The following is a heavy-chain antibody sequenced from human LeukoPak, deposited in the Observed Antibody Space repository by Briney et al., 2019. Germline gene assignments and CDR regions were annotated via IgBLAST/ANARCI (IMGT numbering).Heavy chain of an antibody. J-gene: IGHJ4*02. D-gene: IGHD3-3*01. CDR1: GFTFSNAW. Sequence: GGSLRLSCAASGFTFSNAWMSWVRQAPGKGLEWVSYISSSSSTIYYADSVKGRFTISRDNAKNSLYLQMNSLRDEDTAVYYCARGSIFGVVRYYFDYWGQGTLVTVSS. CDR2: ISSSSSTI. V-gene: IGHV3-48*02. CDR3: ARGSIFGVVRYYFDY.